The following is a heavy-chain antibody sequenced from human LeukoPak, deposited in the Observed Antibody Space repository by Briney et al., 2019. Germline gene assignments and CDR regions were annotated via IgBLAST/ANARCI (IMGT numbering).Heavy chain of an antibody. CDR2: IYYSGST. Sequence: SETLSLTCTVSGGSISTYYWSWIRQPPGKGLEWIGYIYYSGSTSYNPSLKSRVTISVDTSKNQFSLKLSSVTAADTAVYYCAREGWQWLVRAFDYWGQGTLVTVSS. D-gene: IGHD6-19*01. V-gene: IGHV4-59*12. CDR3: AREGWQWLVRAFDY. CDR1: GGSISTYY. J-gene: IGHJ4*02.